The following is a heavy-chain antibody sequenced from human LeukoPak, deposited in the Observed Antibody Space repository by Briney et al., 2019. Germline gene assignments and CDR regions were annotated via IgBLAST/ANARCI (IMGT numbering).Heavy chain of an antibody. J-gene: IGHJ4*02. CDR3: VGGRY. D-gene: IGHD2-15*01. CDR2: IYTSGST. CDR1: GGSISSGSYY. Sequence: SQTLSLTCTVSGGSISSGSYYWSWIRQPAGKGLEWIGRIYTSGSTNYNRSLKSRVTISVDTSKNQFSLKLSSVTAADTAVYYCVGGRYWGQGTLVTVSS. V-gene: IGHV4-61*02.